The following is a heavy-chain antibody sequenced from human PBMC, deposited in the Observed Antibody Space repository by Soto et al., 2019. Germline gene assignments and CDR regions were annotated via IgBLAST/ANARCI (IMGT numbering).Heavy chain of an antibody. CDR2: IYSSGST. D-gene: IGHD6-25*01. Sequence: SETLSLTCTVSGVSISRSVDYWGWIRQPPGKGPEWIGSIYSSGSTWYNPSLKSRVTLSVDTSKNQFSLKLTSVTAADTALYYCARHVEGPIVAATNWFDPWGQGTLVTVSS. CDR1: GVSISRSVDY. J-gene: IGHJ5*02. CDR3: ARHVEGPIVAATNWFDP. V-gene: IGHV4-39*01.